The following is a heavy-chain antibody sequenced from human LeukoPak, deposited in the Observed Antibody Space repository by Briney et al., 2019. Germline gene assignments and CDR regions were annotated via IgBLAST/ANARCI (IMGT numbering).Heavy chain of an antibody. CDR2: TYYRSKWYN. V-gene: IGHV6-1*01. CDR3: ARGCSTDLRGHYYGLDV. Sequence: SQTLSLTCAISGDSVSSNSAAWNWIRQSPSRGLEWLGRTYYRSKWYNDYAVSVKSRITINPDTSKNQFSLQLNSVTPEDTAVYYCARGCSTDLRGHYYGLDVWGQGTTVTASS. J-gene: IGHJ6*02. D-gene: IGHD3-10*02. CDR1: GDSVSSNSAA.